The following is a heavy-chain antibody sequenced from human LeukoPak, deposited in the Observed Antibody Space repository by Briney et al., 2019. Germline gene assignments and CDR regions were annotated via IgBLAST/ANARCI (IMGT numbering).Heavy chain of an antibody. D-gene: IGHD5-24*01. Sequence: GGSLGLSCAASGFTFSSYWMTWVRQAPDKGLEWVANIKQDGGEMYYVDSLKGRFTISRDNAKNSLYLQINSLRAEDTAVYYCARGWLQLDYWGQGALVTVSS. V-gene: IGHV3-7*01. CDR3: ARGWLQLDY. CDR1: GFTFSSYW. CDR2: IKQDGGEM. J-gene: IGHJ4*02.